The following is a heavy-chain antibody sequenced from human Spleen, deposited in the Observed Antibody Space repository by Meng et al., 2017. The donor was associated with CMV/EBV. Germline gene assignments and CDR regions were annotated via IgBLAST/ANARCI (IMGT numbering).Heavy chain of an antibody. CDR3: ARTRRDSSGYYNDY. V-gene: IGHV2-70*16. CDR1: GGSISSYYW. J-gene: IGHJ4*02. D-gene: IGHD3-22*01. CDR2: IDWDDDK. Sequence: TLSLTCTVSGGSISSYYWSWIRQPPGKALEWLARIDWDDDKFYSTSLKTRLTISKDTSKNQVVLTMTNMDPVDTATYYCARTRRDSSGYYNDYWGQGTLVTVSS.